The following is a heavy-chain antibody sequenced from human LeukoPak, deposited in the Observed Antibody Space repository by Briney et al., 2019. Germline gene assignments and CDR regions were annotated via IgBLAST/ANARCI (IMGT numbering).Heavy chain of an antibody. CDR2: IKQDGSEK. J-gene: IGHJ4*02. CDR3: ARDSRVEITYYDFSYYFDY. V-gene: IGHV3-7*01. CDR1: GFTFSSYW. Sequence: GGSLRLSCAASGFTFSSYWMSWVRQAPGKGLEWVANIKQDGSEKYYVDSVKGRFTISRDNAKNSLYLQMNSLRAEDTAVYYCARDSRVEITYYDFSYYFDYWGQGTLVTVSS. D-gene: IGHD3-3*01.